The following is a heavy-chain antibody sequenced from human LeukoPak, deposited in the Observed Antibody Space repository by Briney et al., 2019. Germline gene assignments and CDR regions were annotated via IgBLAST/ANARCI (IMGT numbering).Heavy chain of an antibody. CDR2: IDQDGSEI. J-gene: IGHJ4*02. CDR3: ARDRGYSTFDY. V-gene: IGHV3-7*01. CDR1: GFTFSNYW. D-gene: IGHD3-22*01. Sequence: GSLRLSCAASGFTFSNYWMSWVRQAPGKGLEWVANIDQDGSEINYVDSVKGRFTISRDNAENSLYLQMDSLRAEDTAVYYCARDRGYSTFDYWGQGTLVTVSS.